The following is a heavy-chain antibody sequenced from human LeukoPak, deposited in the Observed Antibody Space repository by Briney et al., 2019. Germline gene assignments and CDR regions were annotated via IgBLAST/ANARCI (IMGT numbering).Heavy chain of an antibody. CDR1: GGSIRSGGYS. CDR2: IYYSGST. J-gene: IGHJ4*02. CDR3: ARSIKEDYVWGSYRYGFDY. V-gene: IGHV4-30-4*07. Sequence: PSQTLSLTCVVSGGSIRSGGYSWSWIRQPPGKGLEWIGYIYYSGSTYYNPSLKSRVTISVDTSKNQFSLKRISVTAADTAVYYCARSIKEDYVWGSYRYGFDYWGQGTLVTVSS. D-gene: IGHD3-16*02.